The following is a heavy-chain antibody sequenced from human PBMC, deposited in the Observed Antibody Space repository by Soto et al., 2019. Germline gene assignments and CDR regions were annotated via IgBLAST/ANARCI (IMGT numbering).Heavy chain of an antibody. V-gene: IGHV3-30*18. D-gene: IGHD6-19*01. CDR3: VKDGSSGWPYFYDMDV. J-gene: IGHJ6*02. CDR1: GFTFSSYG. Sequence: QVQLVESGGGVVQPGRSLRLSCAASGFTFSSYGMHWVRQAPGKGLEWVAVISYDGRNKYYADAVKGRFTISRDNSKNTLYLQRSRLRAEDTAVYCCVKDGSSGWPYFYDMDVWGQGTTVTVSS. CDR2: ISYDGRNK.